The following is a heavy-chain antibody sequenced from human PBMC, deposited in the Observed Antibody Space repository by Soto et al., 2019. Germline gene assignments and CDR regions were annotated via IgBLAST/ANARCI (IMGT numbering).Heavy chain of an antibody. CDR3: ARATHGSGRLKWFDT. J-gene: IGHJ5*02. D-gene: IGHD3-10*01. CDR2: IYTSGST. CDR1: GGSISSYY. Sequence: XETLSLPCTDSGGSISSYYWSWIRQPAGKGLEWIGRIYTSGSTNYNPSLKGRVTMSVDTSKNQFSLKLSSVTAADTAVYYCARATHGSGRLKWFDTWGQGTLVTVSS. V-gene: IGHV4-4*07.